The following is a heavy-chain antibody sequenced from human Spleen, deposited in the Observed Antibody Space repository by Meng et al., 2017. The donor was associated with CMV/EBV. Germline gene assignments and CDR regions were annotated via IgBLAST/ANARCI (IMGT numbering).Heavy chain of an antibody. D-gene: IGHD4-17*01. J-gene: IGHJ4*02. V-gene: IGHV3-11*01. CDR3: VREDYGDYFFDT. CDR1: GFTLSDYY. Sequence: GESLKISCAASGFTLSDYYVSWIRQAPGKGLEWLSYISSSGNTIHYADSVKGRFIISRDTPKNSVYLQMNSLRAEDTAVYYCVREDYGDYFFDTGGQGTLVTVSS. CDR2: ISSSGNTI.